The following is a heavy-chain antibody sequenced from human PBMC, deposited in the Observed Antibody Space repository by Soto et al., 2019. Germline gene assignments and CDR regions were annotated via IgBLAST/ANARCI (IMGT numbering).Heavy chain of an antibody. CDR1: GFTFSNAW. CDR2: IKSKTDGGTA. J-gene: IGHJ4*02. Sequence: GGSLRLSCAASGFTFSNAWMNWVRQAPGKGLEWVGRIKSKTDGGTADYAAPVKGRFTISRDDSKNTLYLQMNSLKTEDTAVYYCTTRPPFTIFGVVPFDYWGQGTLVTVSS. V-gene: IGHV3-15*07. CDR3: TTRPPFTIFGVVPFDY. D-gene: IGHD3-3*01.